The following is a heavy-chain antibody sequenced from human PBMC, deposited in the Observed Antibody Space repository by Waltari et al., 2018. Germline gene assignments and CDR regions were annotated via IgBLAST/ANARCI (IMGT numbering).Heavy chain of an antibody. CDR3: AKEIDVVVVPAATNWFDP. CDR1: GFTFSSYA. D-gene: IGHD2-2*01. CDR2: IRGSGGST. Sequence: EVQLLESGGGLVQPGGSLRLSCAASGFTFSSYAMSWVRQAPGKGLDWVSAIRGSGGSTYYADSVKGRFTISRDNSKNTLYLQMNSLRAEDTAVYYCAKEIDVVVVPAATNWFDPWGQGTLVTVSS. V-gene: IGHV3-23*01. J-gene: IGHJ5*02.